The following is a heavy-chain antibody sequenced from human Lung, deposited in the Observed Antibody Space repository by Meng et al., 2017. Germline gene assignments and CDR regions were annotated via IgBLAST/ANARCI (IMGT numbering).Heavy chain of an antibody. CDR1: GYNFPDYD. Sequence: QVQLVHAGDEVKKPGASVKVSCNPTGYNFPDYDSHWVGRAPGQGLEWMGRINPKSGDTHYAQKFQARVTMTGDTSISTAYMELSGLRSDDTAMYYCARDEDISAAGKLFGDYWGQGTLVTVSS. V-gene: IGHV1-2*06. J-gene: IGHJ4*02. D-gene: IGHD6-25*01. CDR2: INPKSGDT. CDR3: ARDEDISAAGKLFGDY.